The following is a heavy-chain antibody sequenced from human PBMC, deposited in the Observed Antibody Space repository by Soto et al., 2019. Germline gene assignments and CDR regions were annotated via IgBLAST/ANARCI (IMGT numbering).Heavy chain of an antibody. D-gene: IGHD1-7*01. V-gene: IGHV3-15*07. CDR1: GFTFANTW. Sequence: EAQLVESGGGLVKPGESVRLACTGSGFTFANTWLNWVRQAPGKGLEWVGRIKTKAGGGAADSAPLVKGSFSVSRDDSIQTAYLQMNSLGVEDTAVYYCTADRSLVNYLWVGGFDTWGQGALVTVSS. CDR2: IKTKAGGGAA. J-gene: IGHJ5*02. CDR3: TADRSLVNYLWVGGFDT.